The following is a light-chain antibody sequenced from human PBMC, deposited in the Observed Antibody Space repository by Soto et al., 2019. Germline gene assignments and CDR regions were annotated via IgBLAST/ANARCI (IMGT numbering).Light chain of an antibody. V-gene: IGKV3-15*01. CDR2: GAS. Sequence: EIVLTQSPATLSVSPGERATLSCRASQSVDINLAWYQKKAGQAPRLLIYGASTRATGVPARFSGSGSGTEFTLTISNLQSEDFAVYYCQRYGSSGTFGQGTKVDIK. CDR1: QSVDIN. J-gene: IGKJ1*01. CDR3: QRYGSSGT.